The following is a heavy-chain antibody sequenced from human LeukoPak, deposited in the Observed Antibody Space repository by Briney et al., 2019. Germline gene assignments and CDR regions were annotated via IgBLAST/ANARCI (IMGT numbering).Heavy chain of an antibody. CDR3: ARGGGLDV. D-gene: IGHD3-16*01. J-gene: IGHJ6*02. Sequence: PGGSLRLSCAASGFTFSSYGMHWVRQAPGKGLEWVAVIWYDGSNKYYADSVKGRFTISRDSAKNSLYLQMSNLRAEDTAVYFCARGGGLDVWGQGATVTVSS. V-gene: IGHV3-33*03. CDR2: IWYDGSNK. CDR1: GFTFSSYG.